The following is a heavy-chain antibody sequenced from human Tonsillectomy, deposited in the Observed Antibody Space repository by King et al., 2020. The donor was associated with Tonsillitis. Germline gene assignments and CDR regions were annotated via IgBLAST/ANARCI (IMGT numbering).Heavy chain of an antibody. J-gene: IGHJ4*01. CDR3: TGETALAPLNF. CDR1: GFIFSGFA. V-gene: IGHV3-30*04. D-gene: IGHD5-18*01. Sequence: VQLVESGGGVVQPGRSLRLSCAASGFIFSGFAMHWVRQAPGTGLEWVSVISHDGTDKHYADSVKGRFTVSRDNSKNTLYLQMNSLRPEDTGLYYCTGETALAPLNFWGHGTLVTVSS. CDR2: ISHDGTDK.